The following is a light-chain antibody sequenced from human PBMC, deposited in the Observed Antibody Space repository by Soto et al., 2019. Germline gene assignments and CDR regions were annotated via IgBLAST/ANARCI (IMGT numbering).Light chain of an antibody. CDR2: AAS. CDR3: QQSYSSPPT. V-gene: IGKV1-39*01. Sequence: DIQMTQSPSALSASVGDRVTITCRASQSITNYLNWYQHKPGQAPKLLIFAASSLQSGVPSRFSGSRSGPDFTLTISSPQPEDFATYYCQQSYSSPPTFGQGTKVDIK. J-gene: IGKJ1*01. CDR1: QSITNY.